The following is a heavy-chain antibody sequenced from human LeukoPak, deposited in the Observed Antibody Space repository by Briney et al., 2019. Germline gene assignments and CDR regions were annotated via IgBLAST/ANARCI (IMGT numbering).Heavy chain of an antibody. V-gene: IGHV4-4*07. Sequence: SETLSLTRTVSGGSISNYYWSWIRQPAGKGLEWIGRIYTSGSTNYNPSLKSRVTMSIDTSKNQFSLKLSSVTAADTAVYYCTRDGGEGYNWVDYWGQGTLVTVSS. CDR3: TRDGGEGYNWVDY. CDR1: GGSISNYY. D-gene: IGHD5-24*01. J-gene: IGHJ4*02. CDR2: IYTSGST.